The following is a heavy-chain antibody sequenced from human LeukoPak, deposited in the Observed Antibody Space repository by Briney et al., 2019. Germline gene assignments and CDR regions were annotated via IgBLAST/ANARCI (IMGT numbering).Heavy chain of an antibody. Sequence: GGSLRLSCETSKFNFNTYGMTWVRQAPGKGLEWVSSISSSSSYIYYADSVKGRFTISRDNAKNSLYLQMNSLRAEDTAVYYCARDLKRRVYYDSSGSDDAFDIWGQGTMVTVSS. CDR2: ISSSSSYI. CDR3: ARDLKRRVYYDSSGSDDAFDI. J-gene: IGHJ3*02. D-gene: IGHD3-22*01. V-gene: IGHV3-21*01. CDR1: KFNFNTYG.